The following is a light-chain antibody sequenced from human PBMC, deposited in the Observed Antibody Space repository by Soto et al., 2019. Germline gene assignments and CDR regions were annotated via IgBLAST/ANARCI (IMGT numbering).Light chain of an antibody. J-gene: IGKJ5*01. CDR1: QNIDNW. Sequence: DLQMTQSPSSVSSSVGARATITCRASQNIDNWLAWYQHKTGEAPHLLISSASTLQSRVPSRFSGSGFGTDFTLTISSLQPGDFATYYCQQCNSFPITFGQGTRLE. CDR3: QQCNSFPIT. V-gene: IGKV1-12*01. CDR2: SAS.